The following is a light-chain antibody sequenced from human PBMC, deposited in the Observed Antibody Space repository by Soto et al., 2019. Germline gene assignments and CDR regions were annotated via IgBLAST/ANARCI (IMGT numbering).Light chain of an antibody. V-gene: IGLV2-11*01. CDR3: CSYAGSPYV. J-gene: IGLJ1*01. Sequence: QSVLTQPRSVSGSPGQSVTISCTGTSIDVGGYNYVSWYQQYPGKAPKLMIYEVSKRPSRVPDRFSGSKSGNTASLTISGVQAEDEADYYCCSYAGSPYVFGTGTKVTVL. CDR2: EVS. CDR1: SIDVGGYNY.